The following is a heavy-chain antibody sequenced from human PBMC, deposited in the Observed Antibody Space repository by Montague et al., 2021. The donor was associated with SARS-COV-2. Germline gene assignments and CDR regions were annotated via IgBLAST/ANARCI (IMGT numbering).Heavy chain of an antibody. CDR2: SSHSLGST. CDR1: GFALSSFG. J-gene: IGHJ4*02. D-gene: IGHD3-3*01. V-gene: IGHV3-23*01. CDR3: AKSPLPYYYTGLDY. Sequence: SLRLSCAASGFALSSFGMTWVRQAPGKGLEWGAASSHSLGSTYYAGSVKGRFTISRDDSKNTLYLDVNSLRAEDTAVYYCAKSPLPYYYTGLDYWGQGTPVTVSS.